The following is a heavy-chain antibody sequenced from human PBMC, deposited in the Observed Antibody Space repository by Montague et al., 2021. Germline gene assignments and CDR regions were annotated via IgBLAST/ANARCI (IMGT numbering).Heavy chain of an antibody. J-gene: IGHJ4*01. CDR1: GFTFSSYS. CDR2: MNAGSGKT. CDR3: ARDDRRTYYFVY. V-gene: IGHV3-23*01. D-gene: IGHD2-2*01. Sequence: SLRLSCAASGFTFSSYSMSWVRQTPGQGLEWVSTMNAGSGKTYYADSVKGRFTISRDNSKNTLYLQMNSLRAEDTAVYYCARDDRRTYYFVYWGHGALVTVPS.